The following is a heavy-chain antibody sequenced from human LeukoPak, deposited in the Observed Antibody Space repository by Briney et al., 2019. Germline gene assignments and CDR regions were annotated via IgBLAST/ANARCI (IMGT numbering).Heavy chain of an antibody. CDR3: ARARSYDFWSGRTDYYYYYMDV. CDR1: GFTFSSYD. Sequence: GGSLRLSCAASGFTFSSYDMHWVRQATGKGLEWVSAIGTAGDTYYPGSVKGRLTISRENAKNSLYLQMNSLRAGDTAVYYCARARSYDFWSGRTDYYYYYMDVWGKGTTVTVSS. V-gene: IGHV3-13*01. CDR2: IGTAGDT. D-gene: IGHD3-3*01. J-gene: IGHJ6*03.